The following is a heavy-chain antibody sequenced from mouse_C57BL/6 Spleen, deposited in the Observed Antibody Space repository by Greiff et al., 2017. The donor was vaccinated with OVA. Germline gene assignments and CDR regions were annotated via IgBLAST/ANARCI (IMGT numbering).Heavy chain of an antibody. Sequence: VQLQQSGPELVKPGASVKLSCKASGYAFSSSWMNWVKQRPGKGLEWIGRIYPGDGDTNYNGKFKGKATLTADKSSSTAYMQLSSLTSEDSAVDFGVSSGLGRGFAYWGQGTLVTVSA. CDR3: VSSGLGRGFAY. CDR1: GYAFSSSW. CDR2: IYPGDGDT. D-gene: IGHD4-1*01. V-gene: IGHV1-82*01. J-gene: IGHJ3*01.